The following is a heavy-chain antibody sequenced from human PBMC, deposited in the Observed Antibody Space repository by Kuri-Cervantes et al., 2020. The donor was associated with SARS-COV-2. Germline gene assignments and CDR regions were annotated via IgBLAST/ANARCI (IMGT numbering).Heavy chain of an antibody. Sequence: GSLRLSCTVSGGSISSYYWSWIRQPPGKGLEWIGYIYYSGSTNYNPSPKSRVTISVDTSKNQFSLKLSSVTAADTAVYYCARGVAGNWFDPWGQGTLVTVSS. D-gene: IGHD2-15*01. CDR3: ARGVAGNWFDP. J-gene: IGHJ5*02. CDR1: GGSISSYY. CDR2: IYYSGST. V-gene: IGHV4-59*01.